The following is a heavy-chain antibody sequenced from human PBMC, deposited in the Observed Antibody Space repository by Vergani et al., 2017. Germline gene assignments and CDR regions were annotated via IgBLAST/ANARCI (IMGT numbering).Heavy chain of an antibody. CDR1: GFTVSSNY. Sequence: VQLVESGGGLVKPGGSLRLSCAASGFTVSSNYMSWVRQAPGKGLEWVSVIYSGGSTYYADSVKGRFTISRDNSKNTLYLQMNSLRAEDTAVYYCARGGVTVDDNWFDPWGQGTLVTVSS. V-gene: IGHV3-66*01. CDR2: IYSGGST. D-gene: IGHD4-11*01. J-gene: IGHJ5*02. CDR3: ARGGVTVDDNWFDP.